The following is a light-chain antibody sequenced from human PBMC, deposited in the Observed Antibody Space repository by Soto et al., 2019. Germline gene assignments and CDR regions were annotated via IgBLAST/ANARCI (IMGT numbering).Light chain of an antibody. J-gene: IGKJ2*01. Sequence: EIVLTQSSGTLSLSPGERATLSCRASQSVSNVYLAWYQQKPGQAPRLLIYDASNRATGIPDRFSGSGSGTDFTLTISRLEPEDFAVYYCQQSGSSPRTFGQGTKLEIK. CDR3: QQSGSSPRT. CDR2: DAS. V-gene: IGKV3-20*01. CDR1: QSVSNVY.